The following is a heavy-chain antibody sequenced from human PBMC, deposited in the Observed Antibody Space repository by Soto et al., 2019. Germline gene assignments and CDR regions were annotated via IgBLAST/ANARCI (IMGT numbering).Heavy chain of an antibody. D-gene: IGHD3-9*01. V-gene: IGHV3-23*01. Sequence: GGSLRLSCAASGFTFSSYAMSWVRQAPGKGLEWVSAISGSGGSTYYADSVKGRFTISRDNSGNTVYLQMNSLNAGDTALYYCAKTESFNGYYNAFDSWGQGTRVTVSS. CDR2: ISGSGGST. CDR1: GFTFSSYA. J-gene: IGHJ4*02. CDR3: AKTESFNGYYNAFDS.